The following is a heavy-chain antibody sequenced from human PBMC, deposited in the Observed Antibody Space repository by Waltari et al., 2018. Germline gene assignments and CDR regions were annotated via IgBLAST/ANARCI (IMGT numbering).Heavy chain of an antibody. V-gene: IGHV1-69*02. CDR2: IIPIIGIA. J-gene: IGHJ4*02. Sequence: QVQLVQSGAEVKKPGSSVKVSCKASGGTFSSYTISWVRQAPGQGLEWMGRIIPIIGIANYAQKFQGRVTITADKSTSTAYMELSSLRSEDTAVYYCATSKRDTLDYWGQGTLVTVSS. D-gene: IGHD3-3*01. CDR1: GGTFSSYT. CDR3: ATSKRDTLDY.